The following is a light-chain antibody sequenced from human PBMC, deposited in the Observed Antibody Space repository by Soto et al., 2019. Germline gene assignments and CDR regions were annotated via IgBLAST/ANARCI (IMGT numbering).Light chain of an antibody. CDR3: QQYNAWPRT. CDR2: DAS. Sequence: EIVMTQSPGTVSVSPGERATLSCRASQYVTNNLAWYQQKPGQAPRLLIFDASTRATGIPARFSGSGSGTEFTLTITSLQSEDFAVYYCQQYNAWPRTFGQGTKVDIK. V-gene: IGKV3-15*01. J-gene: IGKJ1*01. CDR1: QYVTNN.